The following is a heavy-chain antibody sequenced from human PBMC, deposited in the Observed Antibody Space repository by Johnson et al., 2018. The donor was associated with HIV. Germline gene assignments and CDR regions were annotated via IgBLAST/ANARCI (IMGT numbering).Heavy chain of an antibody. CDR1: GFTFSSYW. CDR2: IKQDGSEK. J-gene: IGHJ3*02. D-gene: IGHD6-13*01. V-gene: IGHV3-7*01. Sequence: VQLVESGGGLVQPGGSLRLSCAASGFTFSSYWMSWVRQAPGKGLEWVANIKQDGSEKYYADSVKGRFTISRDNSKNTLYLQLNSLRAEDTAVYYCARGGYSTILDAFDIWGQGTMVTVSS. CDR3: ARGGYSTILDAFDI.